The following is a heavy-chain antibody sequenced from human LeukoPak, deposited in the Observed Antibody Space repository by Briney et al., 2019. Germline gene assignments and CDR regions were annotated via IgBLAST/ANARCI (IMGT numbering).Heavy chain of an antibody. Sequence: GGSLRLSCTAPGFTFGDYAMSWVRQAPGKGLEGVGFIRSKAYGGTTEYAASVKGRFTISRDDSESIAYLQMNSLKTEDTAVYYCTRDLGAFDYWGQGTLVTVSS. CDR3: TRDLGAFDY. CDR2: IRSKAYGGTT. V-gene: IGHV3-49*04. J-gene: IGHJ4*02. CDR1: GFTFGDYA.